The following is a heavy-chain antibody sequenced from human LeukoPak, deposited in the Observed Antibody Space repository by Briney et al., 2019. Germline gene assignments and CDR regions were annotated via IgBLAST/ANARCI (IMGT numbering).Heavy chain of an antibody. D-gene: IGHD4-17*01. J-gene: IGHJ5*02. CDR1: GGSISSSSYY. CDR2: IYYSGST. V-gene: IGHV4-61*01. CDR3: ARDLGRGDYGDYEGIDP. Sequence: PSETLSLTCTVSGGSISSSSYYWSWIRQPPGKGLEWIGYIYYSGSTNYNPSLKSRVTISVDTSKNQFSLKLSSVTAADTAVYYCARDLGRGDYGDYEGIDPWGQGTLVTVSS.